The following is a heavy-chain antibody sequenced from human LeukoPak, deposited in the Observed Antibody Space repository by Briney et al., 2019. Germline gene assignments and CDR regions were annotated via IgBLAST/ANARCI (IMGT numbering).Heavy chain of an antibody. CDR3: ADYGVSGVRNNFY. D-gene: IGHD3-3*01. V-gene: IGHV3-23*01. CDR1: GLAFSSYA. J-gene: IGHJ4*02. CDR2: ISVASNT. Sequence: GGSLRLSCAASGLAFSSYAMSWVRQAPGKGLEWVSTISVASNTFSADSVTGRFTISRDNSRNTVYLQMTSLRADDTAVYYCADYGVSGVRNNFYWGQGTLVTVSS.